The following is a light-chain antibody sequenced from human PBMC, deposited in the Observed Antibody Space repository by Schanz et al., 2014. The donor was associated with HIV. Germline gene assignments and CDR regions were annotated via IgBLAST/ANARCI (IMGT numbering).Light chain of an antibody. CDR3: QTWGTGIRV. J-gene: IGLJ3*02. Sequence: QPVLTQSPSASASLGASVKLTCTLSSGYSSYAIAWHQQQPEKGPRYLMKLNSDGSHRKGDGIPDRFSGSSSGAERYLTISSLQSEDEADYYCQTWGTGIRVFGGGTKLTVL. CDR1: SGYSSYA. V-gene: IGLV4-69*01. CDR2: LNSDGSH.